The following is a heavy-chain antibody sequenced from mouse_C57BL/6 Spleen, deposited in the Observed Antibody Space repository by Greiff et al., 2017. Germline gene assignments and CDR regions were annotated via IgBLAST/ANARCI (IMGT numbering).Heavy chain of an antibody. CDR3: ARESKGGYAMDD. CDR2: IDPSDSYT. V-gene: IGHV1-50*01. Sequence: VQLQQPGAELVTPGASVKLSCKASGYTFTSYWMQWVKQRPGQGLEWLGGIDPSDSYTNYNPKFKGKATLTVDTSSSTAYMQLRSLTSEDSAVCYWARESKGGYAMDDWGQGTSVTVSS. CDR1: GYTFTSYW. D-gene: IGHD2-5*01. J-gene: IGHJ4*01.